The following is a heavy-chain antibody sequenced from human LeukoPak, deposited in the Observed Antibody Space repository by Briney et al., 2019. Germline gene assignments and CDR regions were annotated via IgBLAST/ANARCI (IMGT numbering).Heavy chain of an antibody. Sequence: ASVTVSCTASGYTFTSYAIHWVRQAPGQRLEWMGWINAGNGNTKYSQKFQGRVTITRDTSASTAYMELSSLRFEDTAVYYCARYDFWSGYYTDYWGQGTLVTVSS. CDR1: GYTFTSYA. V-gene: IGHV1-3*01. CDR3: ARYDFWSGYYTDY. J-gene: IGHJ4*02. D-gene: IGHD3/OR15-3a*01. CDR2: INAGNGNT.